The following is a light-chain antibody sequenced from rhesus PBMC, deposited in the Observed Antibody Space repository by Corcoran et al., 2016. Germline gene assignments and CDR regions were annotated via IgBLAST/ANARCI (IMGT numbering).Light chain of an antibody. CDR2: KAS. V-gene: IGKV1-25*01. Sequence: DIQMTQSPSSLSASVGDRVTITCRASKGISSYLAWYQQKPGKAPKLLIYKASTLQSGVTSRFSGRGAGTDFTLTISSLQPEEFATYYCQQRNSYPLTFGGGTKVEIK. CDR3: QQRNSYPLT. J-gene: IGKJ4*01. CDR1: KGISSY.